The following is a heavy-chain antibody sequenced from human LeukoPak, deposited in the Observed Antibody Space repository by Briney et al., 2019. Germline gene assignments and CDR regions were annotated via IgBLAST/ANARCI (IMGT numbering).Heavy chain of an antibody. CDR3: AKDREDSGYDWNAFDI. J-gene: IGHJ3*02. CDR2: ISYDGSNK. CDR1: GFTFSSYG. V-gene: IGHV3-30*18. D-gene: IGHD5-12*01. Sequence: PGGSLRLSCAASGFTFSSYGMHWVRQAPGKGLEWVAVISYDGSNKYYADSVKGRFTISRDNSKNTLYLQMNSLRAEDTAVYYCAKDREDSGYDWNAFDIWGQGTMVTVSS.